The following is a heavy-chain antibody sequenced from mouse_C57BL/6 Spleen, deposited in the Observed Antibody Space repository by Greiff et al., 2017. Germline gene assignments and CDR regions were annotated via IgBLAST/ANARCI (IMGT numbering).Heavy chain of an antibody. CDR3: ARCNAFWDGFDY. CDR1: GFTFTDYY. D-gene: IGHD4-1*01. V-gene: IGHV7-3*01. Sequence: EVKLVESGGGLVQPGGSLSLSCAASGFTFTDYYMSWVRQPPGKALEWLGFIRNKANGYTTEYSASVKGRFTISKDNSQSILYLQMNALRAEDSATYYCARCNAFWDGFDYWGQGTTLTVSS. J-gene: IGHJ2*01. CDR2: IRNKANGYTT.